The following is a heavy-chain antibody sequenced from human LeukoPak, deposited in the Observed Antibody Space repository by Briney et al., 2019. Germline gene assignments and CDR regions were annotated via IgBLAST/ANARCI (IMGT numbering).Heavy chain of an antibody. V-gene: IGHV3-7*01. D-gene: IGHD2-15*01. Sequence: GGSLRLSCAASGFTFTNYWMSWVRQAPGKGLEWVANIKQDGSDKFYVDSVKGRFTISRDNAKNSLSLQMNNLRGEDTAVYYCAKVRYCSGVNCYPDDNWGQGTLVTVSS. J-gene: IGHJ4*02. CDR1: GFTFTNYW. CDR3: AKVRYCSGVNCYPDDN. CDR2: IKQDGSDK.